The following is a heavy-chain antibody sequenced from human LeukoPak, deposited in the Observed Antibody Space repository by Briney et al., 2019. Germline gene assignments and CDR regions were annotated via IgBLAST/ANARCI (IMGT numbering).Heavy chain of an antibody. V-gene: IGHV3-30*02. D-gene: IGHD1-26*01. CDR3: ASGGIYYGAAFDF. Sequence: PGGSLRLSCAASGFTFSSYGMHWVRQAPGKGLEWVAFIRSDGSNKYYADSVKGRFTISRDNSKNSLYLQMNSLRAEDTALYYCASGGIYYGAAFDFWGQGSLVTVSA. CDR1: GFTFSSYG. J-gene: IGHJ4*02. CDR2: IRSDGSNK.